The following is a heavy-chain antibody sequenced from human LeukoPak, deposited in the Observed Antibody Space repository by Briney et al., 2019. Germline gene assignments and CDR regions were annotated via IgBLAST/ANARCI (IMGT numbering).Heavy chain of an antibody. Sequence: GASVTVSCKASGGTFSSYAISWVRQAPGQGLEWMGGIIPIFGTGNYAQKFQGRVTITTDESTSTAYMELSSLRSEDTAVYYCASRFYDILTGFPQDVWGKGTTVTVSS. CDR2: IIPIFGTG. D-gene: IGHD3-9*01. CDR1: GGTFSSYA. V-gene: IGHV1-69*05. J-gene: IGHJ6*04. CDR3: ASRFYDILTGFPQDV.